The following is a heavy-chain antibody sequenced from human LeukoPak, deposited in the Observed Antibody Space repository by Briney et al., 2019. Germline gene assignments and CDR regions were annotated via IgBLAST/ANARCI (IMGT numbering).Heavy chain of an antibody. CDR1: GGTFSSYA. CDR3: ARDEAGDCSSTSCSLGY. V-gene: IGHV1-69*04. Sequence: SVKVSCKASGGTFSSYAISWVRQAPGQGLEWMGRIIPILGIANYAQKFQGRVTITADKSTSAAYMELSSLRSEDTAVYYCARDEAGDCSSTSCSLGYWGQGTLVTVSS. J-gene: IGHJ4*02. CDR2: IIPILGIA. D-gene: IGHD2-2*01.